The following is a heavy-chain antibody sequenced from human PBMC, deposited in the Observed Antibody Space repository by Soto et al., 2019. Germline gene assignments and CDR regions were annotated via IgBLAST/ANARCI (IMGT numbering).Heavy chain of an antibody. Sequence: GGSLRLSCAASGFTFSSYAMNWVRQAPGKGLEWVSAISGSGSSTHYADSVKGRFTISRDNSKNKLDLQMNRLRAEDTAVYYYANSGPYDWGQGTLVTVSS. D-gene: IGHD6-25*01. V-gene: IGHV3-23*01. CDR1: GFTFSSYA. CDR2: ISGSGSST. CDR3: ANSGPYD. J-gene: IGHJ4*02.